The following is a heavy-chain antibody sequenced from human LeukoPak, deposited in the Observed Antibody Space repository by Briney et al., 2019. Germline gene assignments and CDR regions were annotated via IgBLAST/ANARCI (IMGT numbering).Heavy chain of an antibody. CDR1: GGSISSYY. Sequence: PSETLSLTCTVSGGSISSYYWGWIRQPPGKGLERIGYIYYSGRTNYNPSLKSRVTISVDTSKNQFSLKLSSVTAADTAVYYCARMVISGWSVLNWFDPWGQGILVTVSS. CDR3: ARMVISGWSVLNWFDP. J-gene: IGHJ5*02. V-gene: IGHV4-59*01. D-gene: IGHD6-19*01. CDR2: IYYSGRT.